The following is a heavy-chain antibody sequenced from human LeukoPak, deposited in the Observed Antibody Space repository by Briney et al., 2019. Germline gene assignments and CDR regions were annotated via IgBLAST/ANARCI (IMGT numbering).Heavy chain of an antibody. CDR3: AKARIAAAGTGAFDV. V-gene: IGHV3-23*01. Sequence: GGSLRLSCTASGFSFSNYAMSWVRQAPARGPEWVSAFSATDGSAQYAESVKGRFTISRDNSKNSLYLQMNSLRDEDTAVYYCAKARIAAAGTGAFDVWGQGTMVTVSS. CDR2: FSATDGSA. D-gene: IGHD6-13*01. J-gene: IGHJ3*01. CDR1: GFSFSNYA.